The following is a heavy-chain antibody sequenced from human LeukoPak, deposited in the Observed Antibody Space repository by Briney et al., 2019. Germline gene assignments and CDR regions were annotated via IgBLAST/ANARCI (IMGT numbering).Heavy chain of an antibody. D-gene: IGHD4/OR15-4a*01. V-gene: IGHV5-51*01. CDR3: ARRDQSAGDAFDI. J-gene: IGHJ3*02. CDR2: MYPGDSDT. CDR1: GYSFTSYW. Sequence: GESLKISCKASGYSFTSYWIGWVRQMTGKGLEWVAIMYPGDSDTRYSPSFQGQVTMSADNSISTVYLQWSSLKASDTAMYYCARRDQSAGDAFDIWGQGTMVTVSS.